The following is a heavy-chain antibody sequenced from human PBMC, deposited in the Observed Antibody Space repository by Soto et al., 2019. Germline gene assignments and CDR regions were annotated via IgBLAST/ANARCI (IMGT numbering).Heavy chain of an antibody. D-gene: IGHD3-16*01. Sequence: QVQLVESGGGVVQPGRSLRLSCAASGFTFSSYAMHWVRQAPGKGLEWVAVISYDGSNKYYADSVKGRFTISRDNSKNTLYLQMNSLRAEDTAVYYCATLLGLFDYWGQGTLVTVSS. V-gene: IGHV3-30-3*01. CDR3: ATLLGLFDY. CDR2: ISYDGSNK. CDR1: GFTFSSYA. J-gene: IGHJ4*02.